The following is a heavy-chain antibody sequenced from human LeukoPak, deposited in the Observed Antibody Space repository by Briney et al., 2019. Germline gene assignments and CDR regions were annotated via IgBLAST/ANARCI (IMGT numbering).Heavy chain of an antibody. J-gene: IGHJ4*02. CDR3: ARASDGIFTGDSGSFFDC. CDR1: GFPFGTYA. CDR2: ISSDGRSK. Sequence: GGSLRLSCAASGFPFGTYAIHWVRQAPGKGLEWVTVISSDGRSKYYTGSVKGRFTISRDNYKSTMYLQMNSLRVEDTAVYYCARASDGIFTGDSGSFFDCWGQGTLVTVS. D-gene: IGHD3-9*01. V-gene: IGHV3-30*04.